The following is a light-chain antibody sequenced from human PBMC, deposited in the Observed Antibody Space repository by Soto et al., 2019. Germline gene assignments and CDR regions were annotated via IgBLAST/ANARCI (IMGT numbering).Light chain of an antibody. CDR3: SSYTSSSTLV. J-gene: IGLJ2*01. CDR2: DVS. V-gene: IGLV2-14*01. CDR1: SSDIGSYNY. Sequence: QSALTQPASVSGSPGQSITISCTGTSSDIGSYNYVSWCQQHPGKAPKLMIYDVSNRPSGVSNRFSGSKSGNTASLTISGLHAEDEADYYCSSYTSSSTLVFGGGTKVTVL.